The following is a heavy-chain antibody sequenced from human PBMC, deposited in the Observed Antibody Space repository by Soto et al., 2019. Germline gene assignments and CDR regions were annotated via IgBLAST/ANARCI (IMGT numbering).Heavy chain of an antibody. CDR2: IKGDGTNT. Sequence: EVQLVESGGGLVQFGGSLRLSCAASGFTFSSYWMHWVHQVPGKGLVWVSRIKGDGTNTGYADSVKGRFTISRDNVKNTLYLQMNSLRAEDTAVYYCARGLSGYYGFDYWGQGPLVTVSS. J-gene: IGHJ4*02. D-gene: IGHD5-12*01. V-gene: IGHV3-74*01. CDR3: ARGLSGYYGFDY. CDR1: GFTFSSYW.